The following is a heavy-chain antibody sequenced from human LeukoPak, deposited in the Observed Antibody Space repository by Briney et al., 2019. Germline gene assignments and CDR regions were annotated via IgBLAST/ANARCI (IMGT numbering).Heavy chain of an antibody. D-gene: IGHD3-22*01. J-gene: IGHJ4*02. CDR3: AKEARGYYYDSSGYYYDY. Sequence: PGGSLRLSCAASGFTFSSYGMYWVRQAPGKGLEWVAVISYGGSNKYYADSVKGRFTISRDNSKNTLYLQMNSLRAEDTAVYYCAKEARGYYYDSSGYYYDYWGQGTLVTVSS. CDR1: GFTFSSYG. V-gene: IGHV3-30*18. CDR2: ISYGGSNK.